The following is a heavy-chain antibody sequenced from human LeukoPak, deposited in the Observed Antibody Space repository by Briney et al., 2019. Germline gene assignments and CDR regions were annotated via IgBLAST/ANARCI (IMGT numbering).Heavy chain of an antibody. Sequence: GSLRLSCAASGFTVSSNYMSWVRQAPGKGLEWIGEIYHSGSTNYNPSLKSRVTISVDKSKNQFSLKLSSVTAADTAVYYCARVGVMATVTLDYWGQGTLVTVSS. J-gene: IGHJ4*02. CDR1: GFTVSSNY. CDR2: IYHSGST. CDR3: ARVGVMATVTLDY. D-gene: IGHD4-17*01. V-gene: IGHV4-4*02.